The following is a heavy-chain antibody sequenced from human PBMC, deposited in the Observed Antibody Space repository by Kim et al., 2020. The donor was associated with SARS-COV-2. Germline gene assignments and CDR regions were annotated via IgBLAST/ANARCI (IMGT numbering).Heavy chain of an antibody. V-gene: IGHV1-3*01. CDR1: GYTFTSYA. CDR3: ARGGFAGNPTTYYYDSSGYPNDAFDI. D-gene: IGHD3-22*01. Sequence: ASVKVSCKASGYTFTSYAMHWVRQAPGQRLEWMGWINAGNGNTKYSQKFQGRVTITRDTSASTAYMELSSLRSEDTAVYYCARGGFAGNPTTYYYDSSGYPNDAFDIWGQGTMVTVSS. CDR2: INAGNGNT. J-gene: IGHJ3*02.